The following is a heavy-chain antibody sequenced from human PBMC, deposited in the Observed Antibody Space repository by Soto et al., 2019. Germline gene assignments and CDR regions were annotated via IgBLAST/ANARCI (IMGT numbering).Heavy chain of an antibody. CDR1: GFTVSSHA. J-gene: IGHJ3*02. CDR2: ITADGGT. Sequence: EVQVLESGGGLVQPGGSLRLSCEGSGFTVSSHAMTWIRQAPGKGPEWVSTITADGGTYYADSVKGRFAMYRDASERTLYLQMNSRGAEDTAAYYCSPHVSCSGGSCKYDAFAIRGQGTMVTVSS. CDR3: SPHVSCSGGSCKYDAFAI. D-gene: IGHD2-15*01. V-gene: IGHV3-23*01.